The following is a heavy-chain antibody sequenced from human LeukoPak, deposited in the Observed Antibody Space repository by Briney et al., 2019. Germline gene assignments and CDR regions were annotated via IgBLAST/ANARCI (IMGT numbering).Heavy chain of an antibody. CDR3: ARGSDLVWGSYRYY. Sequence: ASVKVSCKASGGTFSSYAISWVRQAPGQGLEWMGWISAYNGNTKYAQKLQGRVTMTTDTSTSTAYMELRSLRSDDTAVYYCARGSDLVWGSYRYYWGQGTLVTVSS. J-gene: IGHJ4*02. CDR2: ISAYNGNT. D-gene: IGHD3-16*02. V-gene: IGHV1-18*01. CDR1: GGTFSSYA.